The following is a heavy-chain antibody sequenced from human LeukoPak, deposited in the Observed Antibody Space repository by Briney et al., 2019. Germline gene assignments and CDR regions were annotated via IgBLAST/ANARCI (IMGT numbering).Heavy chain of an antibody. CDR2: INSDGSST. V-gene: IGHV3-74*01. J-gene: IGHJ4*02. D-gene: IGHD6-19*01. Sequence: GGSLRLSCAASEFTFSSYWMHWVRQAPGKGLVWVSRINSDGSSTSYADSVKGRFTISRDNAKNTLYLQMNSLRAEDTAVYYCAKGAVAGNQKPGGYWGQGTLVTVSS. CDR3: AKGAVAGNQKPGGY. CDR1: EFTFSSYW.